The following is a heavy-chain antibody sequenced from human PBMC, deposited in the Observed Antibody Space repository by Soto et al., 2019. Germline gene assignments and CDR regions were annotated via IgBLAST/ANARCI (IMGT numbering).Heavy chain of an antibody. J-gene: IGHJ4*02. CDR1: GYTFTNYG. CDR3: ARTMYSGSYATFYY. Sequence: QVQLVQSGAEVKKPGASVKVSCKASGYTFTNYGISWVRQAPGQGLEWMGWISAYNGNTNYAQKLQGRVTMTTDTSTNTAYMELRSLRSDDTAFYYCARTMYSGSYATFYYWCQGTLVIVSS. D-gene: IGHD1-26*01. CDR2: ISAYNGNT. V-gene: IGHV1-18*01.